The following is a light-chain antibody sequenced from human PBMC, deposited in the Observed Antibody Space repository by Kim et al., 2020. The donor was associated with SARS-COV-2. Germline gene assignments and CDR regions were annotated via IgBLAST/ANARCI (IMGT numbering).Light chain of an antibody. J-gene: IGKJ2*01. CDR1: QSISTY. V-gene: IGKV1-39*01. CDR2: DVS. Sequence: DIQMTQSPSSLSASVGDRVTITCRTSQSISTYLNWYQQKPGKGPKLLIYDVSNLKSGVPSRFSGSGSGTGFTLTISNMQPEDFATYYCQQYHTYPHNFAQGTKLEI. CDR3: QQYHTYPHN.